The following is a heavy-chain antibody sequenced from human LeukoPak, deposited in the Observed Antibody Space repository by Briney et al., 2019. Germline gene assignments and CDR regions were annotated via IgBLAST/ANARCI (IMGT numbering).Heavy chain of an antibody. V-gene: IGHV5-51*01. CDR2: IYPGGSDT. CDR3: ARRFYDSLTGYYFDY. J-gene: IGHJ4*02. D-gene: IGHD3-9*01. Sequence: GAALKISWKGSGSLFTSYWIGWVRQLPGKGLEWVGIIYPGGSDTRYRPSFQGQVTISADKSISTAYLQWSSQKASDTAMYYCARRFYDSLTGYYFDYWGQGTLVSVSS. CDR1: GSLFTSYW.